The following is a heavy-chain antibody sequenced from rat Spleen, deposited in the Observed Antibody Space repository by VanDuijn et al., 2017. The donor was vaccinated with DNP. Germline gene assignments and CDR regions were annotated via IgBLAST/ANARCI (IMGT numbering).Heavy chain of an antibody. CDR2: INFDGSST. D-gene: IGHD4-3*01. CDR3: ARLDRGGAY. J-gene: IGHJ3*01. Sequence: EVQLVESGGGLVQPGRSLKLSCAASGFTFSDYYMAWVRQAPTKGLEWVATINFDGSSTFYRDTVKGRFTISRDNAKSILYLHMDSLRSEDTATYYCARLDRGGAYWGQGTLVTVSS. CDR1: GFTFSDYY. V-gene: IGHV5-7*01.